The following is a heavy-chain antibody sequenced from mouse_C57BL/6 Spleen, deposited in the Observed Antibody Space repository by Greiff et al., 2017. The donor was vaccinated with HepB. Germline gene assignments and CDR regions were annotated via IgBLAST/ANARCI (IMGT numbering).Heavy chain of an antibody. D-gene: IGHD1-1*01. CDR2: IDPSDSYT. Sequence: QVQLQQPGAELVMPGASVKLSCKASGYTFTSYWMHWVKQRPGQGLEWIGEIDPSDSYTNYNQKFKGKSTLTVEKSSSTAYMQLSSLTSEDSAVYDCARPYGSSYDYAMDYWGQGTSVTVAS. CDR3: ARPYGSSYDYAMDY. J-gene: IGHJ4*01. V-gene: IGHV1-69*01. CDR1: GYTFTSYW.